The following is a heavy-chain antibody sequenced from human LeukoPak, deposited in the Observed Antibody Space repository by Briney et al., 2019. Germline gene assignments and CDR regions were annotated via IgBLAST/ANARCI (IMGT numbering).Heavy chain of an antibody. V-gene: IGHV4-38-2*02. CDR1: GYSISSGYY. CDR2: IYHSGST. Sequence: SETLSLTCTVSGYSISSGYYWGWIRQPPGKGLEWIGSIYHSGSTYYNPSLKSRVTISVDTSKNQFSLKLSSVTAADTAVYYCARGPDIVVVPAADWYFDLWGRGTLVTVSS. J-gene: IGHJ2*01. D-gene: IGHD2-2*01. CDR3: ARGPDIVVVPAADWYFDL.